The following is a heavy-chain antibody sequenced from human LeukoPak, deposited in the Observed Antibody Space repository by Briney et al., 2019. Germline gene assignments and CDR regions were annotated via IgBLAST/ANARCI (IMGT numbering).Heavy chain of an antibody. D-gene: IGHD6-13*01. CDR2: IDPNGNT. J-gene: IGHJ4*02. CDR1: GYSITTVYY. Sequence: SETLSLSCTVSGYSITTVYYWGWVRQPPGKGLEWIASIDPNGNTYHNSSLRSRVTMSRDTSKNQFFLRLSAVTAADTAVYYRARVRQGSQFDYWGQGTLVTVSS. V-gene: IGHV4-38-2*02. CDR3: ARVRQGSQFDY.